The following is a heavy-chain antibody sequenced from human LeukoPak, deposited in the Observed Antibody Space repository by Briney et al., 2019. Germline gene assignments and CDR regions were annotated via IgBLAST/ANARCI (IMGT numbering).Heavy chain of an antibody. Sequence: ASVKVSCKASGYTFTSYGISWVRQAPGQGLEWMGWISAYNGNTNYAQKLQGRVAMTTDTSTSTAYMELRSLRSDDTAVYYCGDSYGPQAPLYYWGQGTLVTVSS. D-gene: IGHD5-18*01. CDR1: GYTFTSYG. CDR2: ISAYNGNT. J-gene: IGHJ4*02. V-gene: IGHV1-18*01. CDR3: GDSYGPQAPLYY.